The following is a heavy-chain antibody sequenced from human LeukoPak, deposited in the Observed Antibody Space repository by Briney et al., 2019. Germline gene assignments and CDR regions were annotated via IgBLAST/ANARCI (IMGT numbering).Heavy chain of an antibody. D-gene: IGHD5-18*01. CDR1: GGSFSGYY. J-gene: IGHJ4*02. V-gene: IGHV4-34*01. CDR3: ARLSWAPGYSYVYYFDY. Sequence: SETLSLTCAVYGGSFSGYYWSWIRQPPGKGLEWIGEINHSGSTNYNPSLKSRVTISVDTSKNQFSLKLSSVTAADTAVYYCARLSWAPGYSYVYYFDYWGQGTLVTVSS. CDR2: INHSGST.